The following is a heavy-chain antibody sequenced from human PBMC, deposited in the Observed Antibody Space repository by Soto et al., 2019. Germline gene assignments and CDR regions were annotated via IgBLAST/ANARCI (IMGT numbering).Heavy chain of an antibody. D-gene: IGHD3-22*01. CDR1: GGSISSYY. CDR3: ARAPGIGSGYYSEY. J-gene: IGHJ4*02. V-gene: IGHV4-59*01. Sequence: SETLSLTCTFSGGSISSYYWSWIRQPPGKGLEWIGYIYYSGSTNYNPSLKSRVTISVDTSKNQFSLKLSYVTPADTAVYYCARAPGIGSGYYSEYWGQGTLVTVS. CDR2: IYYSGST.